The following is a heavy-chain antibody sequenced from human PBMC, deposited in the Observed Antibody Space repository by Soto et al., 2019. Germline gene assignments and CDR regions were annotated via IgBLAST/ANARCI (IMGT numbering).Heavy chain of an antibody. V-gene: IGHV1-18*04. D-gene: IGHD4-4*01. CDR3: ARLGVTTSVYYYTMDV. CDR2: ISAYNGNT. CDR1: GFGLINYG. Sequence: ASVKVSCKASGFGLINYGFTWVRQAPGQGLEWMGWISAYNGNTIYAQNLQGRLTMTRDTFTSTAYMELRSLRSDDTAVYYCARLGVTTSVYYYTMDVWGQGTTVTVSS. J-gene: IGHJ6*02.